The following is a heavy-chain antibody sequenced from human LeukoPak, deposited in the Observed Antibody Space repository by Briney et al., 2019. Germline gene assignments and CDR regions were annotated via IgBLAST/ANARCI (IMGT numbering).Heavy chain of an antibody. D-gene: IGHD1-26*01. CDR3: ASDNSGLPDAFHI. CDR1: GFTFSSYA. J-gene: IGHJ3*02. Sequence: SGGSLRLSCAASGFTFSSYAMTWVRQSPGKGLEWVSLISGSGDSTYYSDSVKGRFTISRDDSKKTLYLQMNSLSAEDAALYYCASDNSGLPDAFHIWGQGTMATVSS. CDR2: ISGSGDST. V-gene: IGHV3-23*01.